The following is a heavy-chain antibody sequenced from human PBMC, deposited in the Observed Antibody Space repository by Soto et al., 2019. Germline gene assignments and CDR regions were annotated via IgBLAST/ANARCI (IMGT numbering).Heavy chain of an antibody. CDR2: IYYSGST. D-gene: IGHD2-8*01. J-gene: IGHJ4*02. Sequence: SETLSVTCTVSGGSLSSGGYYWSWIRQHPGKGLEWIGYIYYSGSTYYNPSLKSRVTISVDTSKNQFSLKLSSVTAADTAVYYCARGMAYYFDYWGQGTLVPVST. CDR3: ARGMAYYFDY. V-gene: IGHV4-31*03. CDR1: GGSLSSGGYY.